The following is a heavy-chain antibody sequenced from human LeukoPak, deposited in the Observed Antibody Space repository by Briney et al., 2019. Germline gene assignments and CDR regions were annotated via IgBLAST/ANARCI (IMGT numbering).Heavy chain of an antibody. D-gene: IGHD2-2*01. CDR2: IWYDGSNK. Sequence: GGSLRLSCAASGFTFSSYGMRWVRQAPGKGLEWVAVIWYDGSNKYYADSVKGRFTISRDNSKNTLYLQMNSLRAEDTAVYYCARDPLGYCSSTSCYYYGMDVWGQGTTVTVSS. J-gene: IGHJ6*02. CDR1: GFTFSSYG. V-gene: IGHV3-33*01. CDR3: ARDPLGYCSSTSCYYYGMDV.